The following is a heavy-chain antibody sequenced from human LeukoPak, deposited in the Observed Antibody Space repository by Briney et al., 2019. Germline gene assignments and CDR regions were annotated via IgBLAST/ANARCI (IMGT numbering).Heavy chain of an antibody. CDR3: AKAHYFGSGSFDH. J-gene: IGHJ4*02. V-gene: IGHV3-23*01. CDR2: MTSSGGGT. D-gene: IGHD3-10*01. CDR1: GFIFSSYA. Sequence: GGSLRLSCTASGFIFSSYAMNWVRQAPGKGLEWVSVMTSSGGGTDYAGSVKGRFTISRDNFKNTLYLQMNSLRAEDTAVYYCAKAHYFGSGSFDHWGQGTLVTVSP.